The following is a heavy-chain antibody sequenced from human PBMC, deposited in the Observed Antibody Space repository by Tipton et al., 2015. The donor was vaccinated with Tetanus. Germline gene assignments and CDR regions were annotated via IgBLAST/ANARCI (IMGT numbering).Heavy chain of an antibody. CDR3: ARGLDPYKSGNF. J-gene: IGHJ4*02. CDR2: IYHSGHS. Sequence: TLSLTCAVSGDSISSGGYSWSWIRQPPGKGLEWIGYIYHSGHSYYNPSLKSRVTISVDRSKNQFSLKLSSVTAADTAVYYCARGLDPYKSGNFWGQGTLVTVSS. V-gene: IGHV4-30-2*01. CDR1: GDSISSGGYS. D-gene: IGHD5-24*01.